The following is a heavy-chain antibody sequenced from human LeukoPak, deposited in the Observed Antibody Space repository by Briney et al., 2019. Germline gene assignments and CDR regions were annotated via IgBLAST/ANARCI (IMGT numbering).Heavy chain of an antibody. CDR2: VSPIFDIS. CDR1: LGTFSTYG. V-gene: IGHV1-69*04. CDR3: ARELRLSNWKDGHWCVP. J-gene: IGHJ5*02. Sequence: GASVKVSRMACLGTFSTYGISWVRQAPGQGREWMGRVSPIFDISNYAQKFQGRDSITADKCPNTAYMELRSLRSENRAIYYWARELRLSNWKDGHWCVPWGEGTLVTVSS. D-gene: IGHD1-20*01.